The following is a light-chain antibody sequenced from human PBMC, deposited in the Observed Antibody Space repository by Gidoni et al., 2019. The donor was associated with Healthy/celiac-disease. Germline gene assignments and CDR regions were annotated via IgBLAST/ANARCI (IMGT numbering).Light chain of an antibody. CDR1: KLGDKY. J-gene: IGLJ1*01. CDR2: QDS. CDR3: QAWDSGYV. V-gene: IGLV3-1*01. Sequence: SYELTQPPSVSVSPGQTASITCSGDKLGDKYACWYQQKPGQSPVLVIYQDSKRPSGIPERFSRSNSGNTATLTISGTQAMDEADYYCQAWDSGYVFGTGTKVTVL.